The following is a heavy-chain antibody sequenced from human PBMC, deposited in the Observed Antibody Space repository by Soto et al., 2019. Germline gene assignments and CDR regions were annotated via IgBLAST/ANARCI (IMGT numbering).Heavy chain of an antibody. CDR2: IIPMFGTA. J-gene: IGHJ6*03. D-gene: IGHD2-15*01. Sequence: GPPVKVSCKASGDTFSSYAINWVRQAPGQGLEWMGGIIPMFGTANYAQKFKGRVTITAGESTSTVYMELSSLRSEDTAVYYCARNDYCSGGSCYPPNYYYYMDVWGKGTTVTVSS. V-gene: IGHV1-69*13. CDR3: ARNDYCSGGSCYPPNYYYYMDV. CDR1: GDTFSSYA.